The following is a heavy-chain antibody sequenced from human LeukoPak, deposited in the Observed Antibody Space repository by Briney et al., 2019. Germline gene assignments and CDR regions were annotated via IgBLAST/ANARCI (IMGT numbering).Heavy chain of an antibody. CDR3: ARDNSVGDIAWWFDP. CDR1: GGTFSNHA. J-gene: IGHJ5*02. D-gene: IGHD3-16*02. Sequence: GASVKVSCKASGGTFSNHAVSWVRQAPGQGLEWMGGIIPIFGTANYAQKFQGRVTMTRDMSTTTDYMELSSLRSEDTAVYYCARDNSVGDIAWWFDPWGQGTLVTVSS. V-gene: IGHV1-69*05. CDR2: IIPIFGTA.